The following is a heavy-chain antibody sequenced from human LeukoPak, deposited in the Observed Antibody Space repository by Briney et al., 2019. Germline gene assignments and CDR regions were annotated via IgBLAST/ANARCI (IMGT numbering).Heavy chain of an antibody. V-gene: IGHV4-59*08. CDR3: ARSVSWGLLVRDDAFDI. CDR2: IHYSGST. J-gene: IGHJ3*02. CDR1: GGSISSYH. Sequence: KTSETLSLTCTVSGGSISSYHWIWIRQPPGEGLEWIGYIHYSGSTNYNPSLKSRVTTSVDTSKKQFSLKLRSVTAADTAVYYCARSVSWGLLVRDDAFDIWGQGTMVTVSS. D-gene: IGHD2-21*01.